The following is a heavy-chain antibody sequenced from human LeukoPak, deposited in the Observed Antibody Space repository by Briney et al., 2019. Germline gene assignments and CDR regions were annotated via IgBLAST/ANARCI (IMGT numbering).Heavy chain of an antibody. CDR2: INHSGSN. J-gene: IGHJ4*02. CDR3: ARGVYSYGYALGY. CDR1: GGSFSGYY. V-gene: IGHV4-34*01. Sequence: SETLSLTCAVYGGSFSGYYWSWIRQPPGKGLEWIGEINHSGSNNYNPSLKSRVTISVDTSKNQFSLKLSSVTAADTAVYYCARGVYSYGYALGYWGQGTLVTVSS. D-gene: IGHD5-18*01.